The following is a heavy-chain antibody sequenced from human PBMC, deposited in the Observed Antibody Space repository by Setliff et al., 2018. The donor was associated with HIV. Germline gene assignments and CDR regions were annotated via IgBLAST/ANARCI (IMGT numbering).Heavy chain of an antibody. CDR2: ISSSSSYI. V-gene: IGHV3-21*01. D-gene: IGHD3-22*01. J-gene: IGHJ4*02. CDR1: GFIFSSYW. CDR3: ATIVESSGYHGGNYFDF. Sequence: GGSLRLSCAVSGFIFSSYWMSWVRQAPGKGLEWVSSISSSSSYIYYADAVKGRFTISRGNSKNTLYLQMNSLRAEDTAVYYCATIVESSGYHGGNYFDFWGRGSLVTVSS.